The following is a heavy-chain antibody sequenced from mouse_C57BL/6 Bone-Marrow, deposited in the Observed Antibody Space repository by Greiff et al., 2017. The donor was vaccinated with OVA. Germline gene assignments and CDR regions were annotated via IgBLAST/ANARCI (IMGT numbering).Heavy chain of an antibody. CDR2: IDPENGDT. J-gene: IGHJ2*01. V-gene: IGHV14-4*01. Sequence: VQLQQSGAELVRPGASVKLSCTASGFNIKDDYMHWVKQRPEQGLEWIGWIDPENGDTEYASKFQGKATITADTSSNTAYLQLSSLTSEDTAVYYCTFYGSSYGVYWGQGTTLTVSS. CDR1: GFNIKDDY. CDR3: TFYGSSYGVY. D-gene: IGHD1-1*01.